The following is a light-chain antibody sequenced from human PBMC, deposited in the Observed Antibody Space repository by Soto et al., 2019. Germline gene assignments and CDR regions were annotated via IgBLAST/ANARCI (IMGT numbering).Light chain of an antibody. CDR1: QSVNSN. V-gene: IGKV3-15*01. J-gene: IGKJ2*01. CDR2: GAS. CDR3: QQYNNWPPYT. Sequence: IIMTQSPASLSLSPGDRATLSCRASQSVNSNLAWFQQKPGQAPRLLIYGASNRATDVPPRFSGSGSGTAFTLTISSLQSEDFAVYYCQQYNNWPPYTFGQGTTVDIK.